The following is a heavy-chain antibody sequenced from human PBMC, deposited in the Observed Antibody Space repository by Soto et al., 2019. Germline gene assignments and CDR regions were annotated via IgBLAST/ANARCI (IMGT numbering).Heavy chain of an antibody. CDR1: GLTFSSYG. D-gene: IGHD3-3*01. J-gene: IGHJ6*02. CDR2: ISYDGSNK. V-gene: IGHV3-30*18. Sequence: GGSLRLSCAASGLTFSSYGMHWVRQAPGKGLEWVAVISYDGSNKYYADSVKGRFTISRDNSKNTLYLQMNSLRAEDTAVYYCAKEGRFWSGYSYYYYGMDVWGQGTTVTVSS. CDR3: AKEGRFWSGYSYYYYGMDV.